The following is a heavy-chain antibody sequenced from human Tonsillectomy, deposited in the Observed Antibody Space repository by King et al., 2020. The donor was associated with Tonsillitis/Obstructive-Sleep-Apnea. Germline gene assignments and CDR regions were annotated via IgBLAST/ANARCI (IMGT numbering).Heavy chain of an antibody. J-gene: IGHJ4*02. V-gene: IGHV1-2*02. CDR3: AREGGDGDYACGY. CDR2: INPNSGGT. CDR1: GYTFTGYY. D-gene: IGHD4-17*01. Sequence: VQLVESGAEVKKPGASVNVSCKASGYTFTGYYMHWVRQAPGQGLEWMGWINPNSGGTNYAQTFQGRVTMTRDTSISTAYMELSRLRSDDTAVCYCAREGGDGDYACGYWGQGTLVTVSS.